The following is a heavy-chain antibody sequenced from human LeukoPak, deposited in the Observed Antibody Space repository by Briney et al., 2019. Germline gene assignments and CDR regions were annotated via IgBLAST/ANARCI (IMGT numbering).Heavy chain of an antibody. CDR2: IIPIFGTA. CDR1: GGTFSSYA. J-gene: IGHJ5*02. D-gene: IGHD3-10*01. Sequence: SVKVSCKASGGTFSSYAISWVRQAPGQGLEWMGGIIPIFGTANYAQKFQGRVTITADESTSTAYMELSSLRSEDTAVYYCARDVSYGSAPNWLDPWGQGTLVTVSS. CDR3: ARDVSYGSAPNWLDP. V-gene: IGHV1-69*01.